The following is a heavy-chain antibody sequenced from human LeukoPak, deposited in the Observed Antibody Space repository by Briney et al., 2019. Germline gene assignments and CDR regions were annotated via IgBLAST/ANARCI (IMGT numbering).Heavy chain of an antibody. CDR3: ARTGMTTFGGATVQEFDL. V-gene: IGHV4-59*08. D-gene: IGHD3-16*02. CDR2: IYYSGST. J-gene: IGHJ5*02. CDR1: GGSISSYY. Sequence: SETLSLTCTVSGGSISSYYWSWIRQPPGKGLEWIGYIYYSGSTNYNPSLKSRVTISVDTSKNQFSLKLSSVTAADTAVYYCARTGMTTFGGATVQEFDLWGQGTLVTVSS.